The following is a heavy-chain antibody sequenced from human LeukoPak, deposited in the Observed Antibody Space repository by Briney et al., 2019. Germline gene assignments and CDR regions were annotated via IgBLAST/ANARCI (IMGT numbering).Heavy chain of an antibody. Sequence: PSETLSLTCTVSAGSISSYYWSWIRQPPEKGLEWIGYIYYSGSTNYNPSLKSRVTISVDTSKNQFSLKLSSVTAGQTAVYYCARRVLGQWRSFDYWGQGTLVTVSS. V-gene: IGHV4-59*01. CDR2: IYYSGST. CDR3: ARRVLGQWRSFDY. D-gene: IGHD6-19*01. CDR1: AGSISSYY. J-gene: IGHJ4*02.